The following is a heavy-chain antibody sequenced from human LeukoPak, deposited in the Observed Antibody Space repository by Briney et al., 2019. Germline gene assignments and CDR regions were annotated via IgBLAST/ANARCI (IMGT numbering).Heavy chain of an antibody. J-gene: IGHJ6*02. Sequence: GGSLRLSCAASGFTFSSYSMNWVRQAPGKGLEWVSSISSSSSYIYYADSVKGRFTISRDNAKNSLYLQMNSLRAEDTAMYYCARVWDCSSTSCLYYYYYGMDVWGQGTTVTVSS. CDR2: ISSSSSYI. D-gene: IGHD2-2*01. CDR1: GFTFSSYS. CDR3: ARVWDCSSTSCLYYYYYGMDV. V-gene: IGHV3-21*01.